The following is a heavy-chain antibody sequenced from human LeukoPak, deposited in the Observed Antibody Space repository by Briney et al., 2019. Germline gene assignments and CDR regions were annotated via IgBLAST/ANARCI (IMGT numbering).Heavy chain of an antibody. CDR3: ARVLKTYYDFWSGYYSYYYMDV. D-gene: IGHD3-3*01. J-gene: IGHJ6*03. Sequence: GGSLRLSCAASGFTVSSNYMSWGRQAPGKGLGWVSVIYSGGSTYYADSVKGRFTISRDNSKNTLYLQMDSLRAEDTAVYYCARVLKTYYDFWSGYYSYYYMDVWGKGTTVTVSS. CDR2: IYSGGST. V-gene: IGHV3-66*02. CDR1: GFTVSSNY.